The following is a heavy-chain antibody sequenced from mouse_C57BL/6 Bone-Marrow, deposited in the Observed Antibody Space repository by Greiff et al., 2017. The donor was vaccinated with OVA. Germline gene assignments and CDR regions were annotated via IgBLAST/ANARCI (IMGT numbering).Heavy chain of an antibody. CDR3: ARYTTVVAPYWYFDV. CDR1: GFTFTDYY. D-gene: IGHD1-1*01. Sequence: EVKVVESGGGLVQPGGSLSLSCAASGFTFTDYYMSWVRQPPGKALEWLGFIRNKANGYTTEYSASVKGRFTISRDNSQSILYLQMNALRAEDSATYYCARYTTVVAPYWYFDVWGTGTTVTVSS. V-gene: IGHV7-3*01. J-gene: IGHJ1*03. CDR2: IRNKANGYTT.